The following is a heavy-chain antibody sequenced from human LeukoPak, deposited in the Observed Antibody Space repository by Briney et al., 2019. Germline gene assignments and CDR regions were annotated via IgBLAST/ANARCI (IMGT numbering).Heavy chain of an antibody. D-gene: IGHD3-22*01. V-gene: IGHV1-69*02. CDR3: ARHSSRGHYYDFDF. CDR1: GDTLITHY. CDR2: IVPVIGVA. J-gene: IGHJ4*02. Sequence: SVKVSCKAPGDTLITHYISWVRQAPGQGLEWVGRIVPVIGVATYAQSLQGRVIITADRSTNTAYMELSSLRFEDSAVYFCARHSSRGHYYDFDFWGQGTLVTVSS.